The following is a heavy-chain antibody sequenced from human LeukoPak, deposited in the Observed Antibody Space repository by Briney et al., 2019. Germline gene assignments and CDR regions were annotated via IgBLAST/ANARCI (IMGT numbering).Heavy chain of an antibody. CDR3: ATRDYGSGSYSY. D-gene: IGHD3-10*01. CDR2: FDPEDGET. CDR1: GYTLTELS. Sequence: GASVKVSCKVSGYTLTELSMHWVRPAPGKGLEWMGGFDPEDGETIYAQKFQGRVTMTEDTSTDTAYMELSSLRSEDTAVYYCATRDYGSGSYSYWGQGTLVTVSS. V-gene: IGHV1-24*01. J-gene: IGHJ4*02.